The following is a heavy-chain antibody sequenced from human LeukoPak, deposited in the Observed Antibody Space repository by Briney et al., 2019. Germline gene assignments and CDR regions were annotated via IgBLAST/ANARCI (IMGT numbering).Heavy chain of an antibody. CDR2: IPSSGRT. CDR3: ATTYNSSFDI. Sequence: PSETLSLTCTVSGGSISSYYWSWIRQPPGKGLEWIGYIPSSGRTNYNPSLKSRVTISIDTSKNQFSLKLNSVTAADTAVYYCATTYNSSFDIWGQGTMVTV. V-gene: IGHV4-59*08. CDR1: GGSISSYY. D-gene: IGHD1-1*01. J-gene: IGHJ3*02.